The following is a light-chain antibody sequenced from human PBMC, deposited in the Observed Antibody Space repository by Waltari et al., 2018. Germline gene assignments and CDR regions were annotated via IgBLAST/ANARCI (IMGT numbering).Light chain of an antibody. CDR1: NLERKR. J-gene: IGLJ3*02. V-gene: IGLV3-21*04. Sequence: SYVLTQPPSVSVAPGKTARITCGSNNLERKRVHWYQQKAGQSPVLVIHYESGRPPGIPERFSGSSSGDTATLSISRVEAGDEADYFCQVWDYIQGVFGGGTKLTVL. CDR3: QVWDYIQGV. CDR2: YES.